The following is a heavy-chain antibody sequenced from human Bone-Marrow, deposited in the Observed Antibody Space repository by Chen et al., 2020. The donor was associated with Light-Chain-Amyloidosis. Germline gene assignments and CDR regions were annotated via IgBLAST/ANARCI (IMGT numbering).Heavy chain of an antibody. CDR3: VRDQDHYIPNHGAFHF. Sequence: EVQLVESGGGLVQPGGSLRLSCSASGFTSTNFAMHWVRQAPGKGLEYVSGISNGGGSTYYADSVMGRFTISRDNSKNTLFLQMRSLRPEDTAVYYCVRDQDHYIPNHGAFHFWGQGTMVTVSS. CDR1: GFTSTNFA. V-gene: IGHV3-64D*06. D-gene: IGHD4-4*01. J-gene: IGHJ3*01. CDR2: ISNGGGST.